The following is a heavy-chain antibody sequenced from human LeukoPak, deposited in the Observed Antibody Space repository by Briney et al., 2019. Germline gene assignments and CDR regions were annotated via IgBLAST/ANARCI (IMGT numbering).Heavy chain of an antibody. CDR3: ARGHYDILTGYYFVLDY. J-gene: IGHJ4*02. CDR2: INPKSGGT. Sequence: AAVTVSCTASGGTFSSYAISWVRQAPGQGLEGMGWINPKSGGTNYAQKVQGRVTITRDTTISTAYMEVGRLPSDDTAVYYCARGHYDILTGYYFVLDYWGQGTLVTVSS. V-gene: IGHV1-2*02. D-gene: IGHD3-9*01. CDR1: GGTFSSYA.